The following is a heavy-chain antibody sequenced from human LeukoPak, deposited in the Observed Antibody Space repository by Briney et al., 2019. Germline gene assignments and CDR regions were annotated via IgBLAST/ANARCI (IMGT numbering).Heavy chain of an antibody. J-gene: IGHJ4*02. CDR2: ISWSSGSI. V-gene: IGHV3-9*01. CDR3: AKTCFEISYDSSGCFDY. CDR1: GFTFDDYA. Sequence: GRSLRLSCAASGFTFDDYAMHWVRQAPGKGLEWVSGISWSSGSIDYADSVKGRFTISRDNAKNSLYLQMNSLRAEDTALYYCAKTCFEISYDSSGCFDYWGQGTLVTVSS. D-gene: IGHD3-22*01.